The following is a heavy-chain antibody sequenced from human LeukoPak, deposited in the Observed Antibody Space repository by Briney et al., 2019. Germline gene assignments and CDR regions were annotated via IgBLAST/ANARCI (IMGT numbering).Heavy chain of an antibody. CDR2: INPSGGST. V-gene: IGHV1-46*01. D-gene: IGHD1-26*01. CDR1: GYTFTSYY. CDR3: ARESSGSSSPDGWFDP. J-gene: IGHJ5*02. Sequence: ASVKVSCKASGYTFTSYYMHWVRQAPGQGLEWMGIINPSGGSTSYAQKFQGRVTMTRDMSTSTVYMELSSLRSEDTAVYYCARESSGSSSPDGWFDPWGQGTLVTVSS.